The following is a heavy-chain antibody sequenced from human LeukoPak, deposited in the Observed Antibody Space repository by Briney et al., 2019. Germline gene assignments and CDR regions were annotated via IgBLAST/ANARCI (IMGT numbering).Heavy chain of an antibody. J-gene: IGHJ3*02. Sequence: GGSLRLSCAASGFIFSSYWMSWVRQAPGKGLEWVANIKTDGSEKYQVDSVKGRFTTSRDNAKNSLYLEMNSLRAEDTAVYYCARDATRDFAFDIWGQGTVVTVSS. D-gene: IGHD1-1*01. V-gene: IGHV3-7*03. CDR1: GFIFSSYW. CDR2: IKTDGSEK. CDR3: ARDATRDFAFDI.